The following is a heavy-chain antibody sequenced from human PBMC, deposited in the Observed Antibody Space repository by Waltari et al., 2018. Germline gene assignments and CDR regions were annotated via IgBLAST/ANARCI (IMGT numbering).Heavy chain of an antibody. J-gene: IGHJ4*02. Sequence: EVQLVESGGGLVQPGGSLRLSCAASGFTFSSYWMSWVRQAPGKELEWVANIKQDGREKYYVDSVKGRFTISRDNAKNSLYLQMNSLRAEDTAVYYCARYRYTAMGDYWGQGTLVTVSS. CDR1: GFTFSSYW. V-gene: IGHV3-7*01. D-gene: IGHD5-18*01. CDR3: ARYRYTAMGDY. CDR2: IKQDGREK.